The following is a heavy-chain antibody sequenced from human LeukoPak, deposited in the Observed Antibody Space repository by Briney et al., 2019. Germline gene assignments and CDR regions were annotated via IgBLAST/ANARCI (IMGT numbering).Heavy chain of an antibody. CDR1: GFTFSSYG. J-gene: IGHJ4*02. CDR3: ARGDTQSKYRQFDS. CDR2: INTSGGST. D-gene: IGHD1-26*01. Sequence: GGSLRLSCAASGFTFSSYGMSWVRQAPGKGLEWVSAINTSGGSTYYADSVKGRFTISRDNAKNSLYLQVNSLRAEDTGVYYCARGDTQSKYRQFDSWGQGSLVIVSS. V-gene: IGHV3-23*01.